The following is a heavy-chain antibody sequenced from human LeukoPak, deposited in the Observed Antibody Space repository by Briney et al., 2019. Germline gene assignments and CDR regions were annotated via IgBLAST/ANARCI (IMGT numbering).Heavy chain of an antibody. V-gene: IGHV4-61*01. J-gene: IGHJ6*03. CDR2: IYYSGST. D-gene: IGHD3-10*01. CDR3: ARDKYEVSGGEYYYYYYMDV. Sequence: SETLSLTCTVSGGSISSSSYYWGWIRQPPGKGLEWLGYIYYSGSTNYNPSLKSRVTISVDTSKNQFSLKLSSVTAADTAVYYCARDKYEVSGGEYYYYYYMDVWGKGTTVTISS. CDR1: GGSISSSSYY.